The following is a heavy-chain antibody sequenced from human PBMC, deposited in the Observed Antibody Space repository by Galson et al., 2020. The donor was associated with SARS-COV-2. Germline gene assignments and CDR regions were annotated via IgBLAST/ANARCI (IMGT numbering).Heavy chain of an antibody. D-gene: IGHD2-21*01. CDR3: AREWGDINSSVFDY. Sequence: ASVKVSCKASRYTFISFYIHWVRQAPGQGLEWMGVINPSGDITSYAQKLRGRVTVTRDMSTQTVYMELSSLTSEDPAVYYCAREWGDINSSVFDYWGQGSLVVVSS. CDR1: RYTFISFY. J-gene: IGHJ4*02. CDR2: INPSGDIT. V-gene: IGHV1-46*04.